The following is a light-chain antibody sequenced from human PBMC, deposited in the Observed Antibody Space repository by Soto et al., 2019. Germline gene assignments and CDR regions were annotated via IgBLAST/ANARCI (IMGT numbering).Light chain of an antibody. V-gene: IGKV3D-15*01. J-gene: IGKJ5*01. CDR3: QQYKSWPIT. CDR1: QSVSIR. Sequence: TQSPGTLSLSPGERATVSCRASQSVSIRLAWYQHKPGQAPRRLIFGASTWGTGVPPRFTGSGSGTEFTLTISSLHSEDFAIYYCQQYKSWPITFGQGTRLEIK. CDR2: GAS.